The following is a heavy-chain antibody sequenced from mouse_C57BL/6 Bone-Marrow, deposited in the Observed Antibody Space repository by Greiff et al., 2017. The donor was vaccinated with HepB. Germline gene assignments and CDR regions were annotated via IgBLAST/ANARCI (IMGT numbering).Heavy chain of an antibody. J-gene: IGHJ1*03. Sequence: EVQRVESGGGLVKPGGSLKLSCAASGFTFSSYAMSWVRQTPEKRLEWVATISAGGSYTYYPDNVKGRCTISRDTAKNNLYLHMRHLKSEDTAMYDCAREEINCGEYVDVWGTGTTVTVSS. D-gene: IGHD4-1*01. V-gene: IGHV5-4*01. CDR3: AREEINCGEYVDV. CDR2: ISAGGSYT. CDR1: GFTFSSYA.